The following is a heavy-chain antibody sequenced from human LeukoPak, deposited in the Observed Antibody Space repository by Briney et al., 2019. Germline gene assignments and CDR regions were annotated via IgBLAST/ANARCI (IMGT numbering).Heavy chain of an antibody. D-gene: IGHD3-22*01. CDR2: MNSNSGNT. J-gene: IGHJ4*02. CDR1: GYTFTSYD. V-gene: IGHV1-8*01. CDR3: ARGPSQYYDSSGYYCDY. Sequence: GASVTVSCKASGYTFTSYDINWVRQATGQGLEWMGWMNSNSGNTGYAQKFQGRVTMTRNTSISTAYMELSSLRSEDTAVYYCARGPSQYYDSSGYYCDYWGQGTLVTVSS.